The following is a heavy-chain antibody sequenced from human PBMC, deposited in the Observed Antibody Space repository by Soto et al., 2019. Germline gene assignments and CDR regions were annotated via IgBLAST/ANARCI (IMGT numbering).Heavy chain of an antibody. J-gene: IGHJ6*02. CDR2: INAGNGNT. CDR3: ARDHEDYYYYGMDV. Sequence: VSVKLYCKASGYTFTSYAMHWVRQAPGQRLEWMGWINAGNGNTKYSQKFQGRVTITRDTSASTAYMELSSLRSEDTAVYYCARDHEDYYYYGMDVWGQGTTVTVSS. CDR1: GYTFTSYA. V-gene: IGHV1-3*01.